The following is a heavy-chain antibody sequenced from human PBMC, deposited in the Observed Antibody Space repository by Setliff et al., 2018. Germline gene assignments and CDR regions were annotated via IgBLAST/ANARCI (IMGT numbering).Heavy chain of an antibody. CDR1: GFSFSTYA. D-gene: IGHD2-2*01. CDR2: IWPDGSDE. Sequence: GESLKISCAASGFSFSTYAMHWVRQAPGKGLEWVALIWPDGSDEYYADSVKGRFTISRDNSKNTLYLQMNSLRAEDTAVYYCARTYCSDTSCYDYYYYMDVWGKGTTVTVSS. V-gene: IGHV3-30*02. CDR3: ARTYCSDTSCYDYYYYMDV. J-gene: IGHJ6*03.